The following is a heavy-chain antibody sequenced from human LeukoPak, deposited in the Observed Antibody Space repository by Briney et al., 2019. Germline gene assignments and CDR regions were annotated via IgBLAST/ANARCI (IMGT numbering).Heavy chain of an antibody. CDR2: ISGWNDYI. J-gene: IGHJ4*02. V-gene: IGHV3-21*01. CDR1: GFTFSSYS. Sequence: PGGSLRLSCAASGFTFSSYSMNWVRQAPGKGLEWVSSISGWNDYIYYADSVKGRFAISRDNAKNSLYLQMNSLRVEDTATYYCARDGGYCVKGVCYFDYWGQGTLVTVSS. CDR3: ARDGGYCVKGVCYFDY. D-gene: IGHD2-15*01.